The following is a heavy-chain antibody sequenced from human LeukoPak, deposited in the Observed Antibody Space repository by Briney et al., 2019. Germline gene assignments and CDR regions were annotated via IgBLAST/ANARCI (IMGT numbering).Heavy chain of an antibody. D-gene: IGHD1-26*01. CDR2: ISYDGSNK. CDR3: AKEHVPYSGSFPGY. J-gene: IGHJ4*02. V-gene: IGHV3-30*18. Sequence: GGSLRLSCAASGFTFSSYGMHWVRQAPGKGLEWVAAISYDGSNKYYADSVKGRFTISRDNSKNTLYLQMNSLRAEDTAVYYCAKEHVPYSGSFPGYWGQGTLVTVSS. CDR1: GFTFSSYG.